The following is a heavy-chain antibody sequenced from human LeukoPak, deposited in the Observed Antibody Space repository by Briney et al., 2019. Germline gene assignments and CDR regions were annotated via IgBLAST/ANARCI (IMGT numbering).Heavy chain of an antibody. V-gene: IGHV4-34*01. CDR2: INHSGST. D-gene: IGHD2-15*01. Sequence: SETLSLTCAAYGGSFSGYYWSWIRQPPGKGLEWIGEINHSGSTNYNPSLKSRVTISVDTSKNQFSLKLSSVTAADTAVYYCARASPYCSGGSCFDYWGQGTLVTVSS. CDR3: ARASPYCSGGSCFDY. CDR1: GGSFSGYY. J-gene: IGHJ4*02.